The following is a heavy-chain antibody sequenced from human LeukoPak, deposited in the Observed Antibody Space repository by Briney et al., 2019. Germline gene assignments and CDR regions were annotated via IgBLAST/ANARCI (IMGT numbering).Heavy chain of an antibody. J-gene: IGHJ4*02. CDR3: ARDQIAAAGTYDY. D-gene: IGHD6-13*01. CDR2: IIPILGIA. CDR1: GGTFSSYA. V-gene: IGHV1-69*04. Sequence: ASVKVSCKASGGTFSSYAISWVRQAPGQGLEWMGRIIPILGIANYAQKFQGRVTITADKSTSTAYMELSSLRSEDTAVYYCARDQIAAAGTYDYWGQGTLVTVSS.